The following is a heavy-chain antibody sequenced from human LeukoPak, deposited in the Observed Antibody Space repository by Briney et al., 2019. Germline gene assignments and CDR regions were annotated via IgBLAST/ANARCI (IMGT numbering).Heavy chain of an antibody. J-gene: IGHJ6*02. Sequence: SSETLSLTCAVYGGSFRGYYWSWIRQPPGKGLEWIGEINHSGSTNYNPSLKSRVTISVDTSKNQFSLKLSSVTAADTAVYYCAREGRVPYYDFWSGYYRGYYGMDVWGQGTTVTVSS. D-gene: IGHD3-3*01. CDR1: GGSFRGYY. CDR3: AREGRVPYYDFWSGYYRGYYGMDV. CDR2: INHSGST. V-gene: IGHV4-34*01.